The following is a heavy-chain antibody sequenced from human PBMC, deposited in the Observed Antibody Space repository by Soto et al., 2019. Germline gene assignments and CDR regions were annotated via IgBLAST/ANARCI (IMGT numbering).Heavy chain of an antibody. D-gene: IGHD3-22*01. CDR2: ISSSGSTI. V-gene: IGHV3-11*01. Sequence: QVQLVESGGGLVKPGGSLRLSCAASGFTFSDYYMSWIRQAPGKGLEWVSYISSSGSTIYYADSVKGRFTISRDNAKNXXYLQRNSLRAEDTAVYYCAREDYYDSSGYPNWFDPWGQGTLVTVSS. CDR1: GFTFSDYY. CDR3: AREDYYDSSGYPNWFDP. J-gene: IGHJ5*02.